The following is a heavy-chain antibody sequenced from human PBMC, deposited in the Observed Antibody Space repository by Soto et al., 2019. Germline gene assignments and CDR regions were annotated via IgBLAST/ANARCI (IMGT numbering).Heavy chain of an antibody. D-gene: IGHD2-15*01. CDR2: IVVGSGNT. Sequence: SVKVSCKTSGFTFSNSAVQWVRQARGQRLEWMGWIVVGSGNTKYAQKFQERVTITTDMSTSTAHMELSSLRTEDTALYYCAAELYSGGSRCSFDIWGQGTMVTV. CDR1: GFTFSNSA. V-gene: IGHV1-58*01. J-gene: IGHJ3*02. CDR3: AAELYSGGSRCSFDI.